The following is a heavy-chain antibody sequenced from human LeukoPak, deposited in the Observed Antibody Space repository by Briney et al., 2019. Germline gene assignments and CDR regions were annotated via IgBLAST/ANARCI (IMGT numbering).Heavy chain of an antibody. V-gene: IGHV3-33*06. CDR1: GFTFSSSA. D-gene: IGHD3-22*01. J-gene: IGHJ4*02. CDR2: IWYDGSNK. CDR3: AKSYDDSSGCDYLDN. Sequence: AGGSLRLSCAASGFTFSSSAMHWVRQAAGKGLEWVAVIWYDGSNKYYADSVKGRFTISRDNSKNTLYLQMNSLRAEDTAVYHCAKSYDDSSGCDYLDNRGQGNPGTVSS.